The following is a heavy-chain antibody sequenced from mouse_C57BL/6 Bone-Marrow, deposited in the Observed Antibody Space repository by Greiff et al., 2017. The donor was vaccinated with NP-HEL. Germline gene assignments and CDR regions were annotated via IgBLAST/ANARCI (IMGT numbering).Heavy chain of an antibody. CDR1: GYTFTSSS. D-gene: IGHD4-1*01. J-gene: IGHJ2*01. CDR3: AKLGPYYFDY. Sequence: QVQLQQSGAELARPGASVKMSCKASGYTFTSSSMHWVKQRPGQGLEWIGYINPSSGYTKYNQKFKDKATLTADKSSSTAYMQLSSLTSEDSAVYYCAKLGPYYFDYWGKGTTLTVSS. CDR2: INPSSGYT. V-gene: IGHV1-4*01.